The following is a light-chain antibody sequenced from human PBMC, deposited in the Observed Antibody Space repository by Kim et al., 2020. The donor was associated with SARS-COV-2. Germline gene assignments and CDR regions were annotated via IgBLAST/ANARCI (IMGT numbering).Light chain of an antibody. V-gene: IGKV3-20*01. CDR2: GAS. CDR3: QQYGTSHYT. J-gene: IGKJ2*01. CDR1: QSVSSTY. Sequence: FSPGERATLSCRASQSVSSTYLAWYQQKPGQAPRLLIYGASSRATGIPDRFSGSGSGTDFTLTISRLEPEDVAVYYCQQYGTSHYTFGQGTKLEIK.